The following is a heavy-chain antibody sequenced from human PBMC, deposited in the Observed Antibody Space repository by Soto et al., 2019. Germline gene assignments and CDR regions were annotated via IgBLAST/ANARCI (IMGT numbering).Heavy chain of an antibody. CDR3: ARQIYDSDTGPNFQYYFDS. CDR1: GYSFAGYW. V-gene: IGHV5-10-1*01. J-gene: IGHJ4*02. Sequence: PGESLKISCKGSGYSFAGYWITWVRQKPGKGLEWMGRIDPSDSQTYYSPSFRGHVTISATKSITTVFLQRSSLRASDTAMYYCARQIYDSDTGPNFQYYFDSWGQGTPVTSPQ. D-gene: IGHD3-22*01. CDR2: IDPSDSQT.